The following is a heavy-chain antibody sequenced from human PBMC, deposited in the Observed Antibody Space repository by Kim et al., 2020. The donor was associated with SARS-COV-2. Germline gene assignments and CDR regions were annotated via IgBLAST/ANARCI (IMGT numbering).Heavy chain of an antibody. D-gene: IGHD3-3*02. V-gene: IGHV4-31*03. Sequence: SETLSLTCTVSGGSISSGGYYWSWIRQHPGKGLEWIGYIYYSGSTYYNPSLKSRVTISVDTSKNQFSLKLSSVTAADTAVYYCARAQHTLAPMDVWGQGTTVTVSS. CDR2: IYYSGST. J-gene: IGHJ6*02. CDR3: ARAQHTLAPMDV. CDR1: GGSISSGGYY.